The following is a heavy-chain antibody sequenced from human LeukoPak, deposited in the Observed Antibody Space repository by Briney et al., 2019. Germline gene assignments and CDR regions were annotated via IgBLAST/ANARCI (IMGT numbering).Heavy chain of an antibody. CDR2: ISYDGSNK. J-gene: IGHJ4*02. CDR1: GFTFSSYA. V-gene: IGHV3-30*04. CDR3: ARDLFKRRPGYCDY. D-gene: IGHD3-10*01. Sequence: PGGSLRLSCAASGFTFSSYAMHWGRQAPGKGLEWVAVISYDGSNKYYADSVKGRLTISRDNSKNTLYLQMNSLRAEDTAVYYCARDLFKRRPGYCDYWGQGTLVTVSS.